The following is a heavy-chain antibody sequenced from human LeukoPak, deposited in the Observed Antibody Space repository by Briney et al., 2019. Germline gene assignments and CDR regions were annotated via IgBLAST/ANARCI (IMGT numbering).Heavy chain of an antibody. CDR3: ARDPGFGGGYGDYAPFDY. D-gene: IGHD4-17*01. CDR2: INWNGGST. Sequence: GGSLRLSCAASGFTFDDYGMSWVRRAPGKGLEWVSGINWNGGSTGYADSVKGRFTISRDNAKNSLYLQMNSLRAEDTALYHCARDPGFGGGYGDYAPFDYWGQGTLVTVSS. V-gene: IGHV3-20*01. J-gene: IGHJ4*02. CDR1: GFTFDDYG.